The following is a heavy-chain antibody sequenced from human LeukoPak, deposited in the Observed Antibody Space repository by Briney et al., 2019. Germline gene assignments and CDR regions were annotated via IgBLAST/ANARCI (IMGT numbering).Heavy chain of an antibody. V-gene: IGHV1-69*04. CDR3: ARDATRYYDFWSDYYYYGMDV. J-gene: IGHJ6*02. CDR1: GGTFSSYA. CDR2: IIPIFGIA. Sequence: SVKVHCKASGGTFSSYAISWVRQAPGQGLEWMGRIIPIFGIANYAQKFQGRVTITADKSTSTAYMELSSLRSEDTAVYYCARDATRYYDFWSDYYYYGMDVWGQGTTVTVSS. D-gene: IGHD3-3*01.